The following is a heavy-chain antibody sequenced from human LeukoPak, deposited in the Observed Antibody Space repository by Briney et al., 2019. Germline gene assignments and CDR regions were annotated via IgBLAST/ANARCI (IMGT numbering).Heavy chain of an antibody. CDR2: IYYTGST. Sequence: KTSETLPLTCTVSGGSISSYYWSWLRQPPGKGLEWIGHIYYTGSTNYNPSLRSRLTISVDTSTSQLSLKLSSVTAADTAVYYCARHKPTGSYPLELWGQGTLVTVSS. J-gene: IGHJ4*02. CDR3: ARHKPTGSYPLEL. D-gene: IGHD3-10*01. CDR1: GGSISSYY. V-gene: IGHV4-59*08.